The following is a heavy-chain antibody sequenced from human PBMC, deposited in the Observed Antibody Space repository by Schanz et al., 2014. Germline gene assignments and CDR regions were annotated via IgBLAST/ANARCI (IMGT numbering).Heavy chain of an antibody. CDR3: ARDGDFDY. J-gene: IGHJ4*02. CDR1: GFGFDDYA. Sequence: EVQLVESGGGVVRPGGSLRLSCAASGFGFDDYAMSWVRQAPGKGLEWVSITYSGGSTYYADSVKGRFTISRDNSKNTLYLLMNSLRAEDTAVYYCARDGDFDYWGQGTLVTVSS. V-gene: IGHV3-66*01. CDR2: TYSGGST.